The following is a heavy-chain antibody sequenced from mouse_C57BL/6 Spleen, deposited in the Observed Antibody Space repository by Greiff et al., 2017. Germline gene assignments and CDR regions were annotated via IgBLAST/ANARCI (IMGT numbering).Heavy chain of an antibody. J-gene: IGHJ4*01. CDR1: GFTFSDYG. CDR3: ARIYYDAMDY. Sequence: EVQRVESGGGLVKPGGSLKLSCAASGFTFSDYGMHWVRQAPEKGLEWVAYISSGSSTIYYADLVKGRFTISRGNAKDTLFLQMTSLRSEDTAMYYCARIYYDAMDYWGQGTSVTVSS. CDR2: ISSGSSTI. V-gene: IGHV5-17*01. D-gene: IGHD2-1*01.